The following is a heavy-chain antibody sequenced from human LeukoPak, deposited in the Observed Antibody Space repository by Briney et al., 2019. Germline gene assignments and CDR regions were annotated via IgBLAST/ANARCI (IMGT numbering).Heavy chain of an antibody. CDR3: ASKRITMIVVVTDNWFDP. CDR1: GGSISSSSYY. J-gene: IGHJ5*02. Sequence: SETLSLTCTVSGGSISSSSYYWGWIRQPPGKGLEWIGSIYYSGSTYYSPSLKSRVTISVDTSKNQFSLKLSSVTAADTAVYYCASKRITMIVVVTDNWFDPWGQGTLVTVSS. CDR2: IYYSGST. V-gene: IGHV4-39*01. D-gene: IGHD3-22*01.